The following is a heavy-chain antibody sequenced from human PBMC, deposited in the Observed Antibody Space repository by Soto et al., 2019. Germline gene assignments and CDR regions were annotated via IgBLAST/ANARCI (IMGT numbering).Heavy chain of an antibody. V-gene: IGHV4-31*03. CDR3: VSGAPWAVLLAY. CDR2: IYFTGNT. Sequence: LCLPCTVSGASINRAGYYWKWVRRLPGRGMEWIGYIYFTGNTYYNPSLERRIPISLNTPHNQFSLELNSVSAADTAVYYCVSGAPWAVLLAYWGQGALVTVSS. CDR1: GASINRAGYY. J-gene: IGHJ4*02. D-gene: IGHD2-15*01.